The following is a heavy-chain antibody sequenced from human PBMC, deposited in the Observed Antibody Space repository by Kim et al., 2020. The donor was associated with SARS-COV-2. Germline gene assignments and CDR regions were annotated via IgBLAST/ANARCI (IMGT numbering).Heavy chain of an antibody. CDR3: ARDHGWDGYNPFDY. Sequence: GGSLRLSCAASGFTFSSYAMHWVRQAPGKGLEWVAVISYDGSNKYYADSVKGRFTISRDNSKNTLYLQMNSLRAEDTAVYYCARDHGWDGYNPFDYWGQGTLVTVSS. J-gene: IGHJ4*02. V-gene: IGHV3-30*04. CDR2: ISYDGSNK. CDR1: GFTFSSYA. D-gene: IGHD5-12*01.